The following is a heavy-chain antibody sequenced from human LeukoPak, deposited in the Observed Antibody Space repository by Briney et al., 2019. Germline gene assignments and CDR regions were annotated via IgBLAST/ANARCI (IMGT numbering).Heavy chain of an antibody. V-gene: IGHV1-8*01. CDR1: GYTFTSYD. D-gene: IGHD3-22*01. CDR3: ARDNGAYYYDSSGYTNWFDP. CDR2: MNPNSGNT. Sequence: ASVEVSCKASGYTFTSYDINWVRQATGQGLEWMGWMNPNSGNTGYAQKFQGRVTMTRNTSISTAYMELSSLRSEDTALYYCARDNGAYYYDSSGYTNWFDPWGQGTLVTVSS. J-gene: IGHJ5*02.